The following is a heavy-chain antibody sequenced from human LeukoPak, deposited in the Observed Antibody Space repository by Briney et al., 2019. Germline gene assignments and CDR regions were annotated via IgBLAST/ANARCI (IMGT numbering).Heavy chain of an antibody. D-gene: IGHD3-22*01. Sequence: GGSLRLSCAASGFTFSSCGMYWVRQAPGKGLEWVSSIRYDGSNKDYADSVKGRFTISRDNSKNTLYLQMNSLRAEDTAVYYCAKGPYNFDSSGSGLLNEITQFDYWGQGTLVTVSS. CDR1: GFTFSSCG. CDR2: IRYDGSNK. J-gene: IGHJ4*02. CDR3: AKGPYNFDSSGSGLLNEITQFDY. V-gene: IGHV3-30*02.